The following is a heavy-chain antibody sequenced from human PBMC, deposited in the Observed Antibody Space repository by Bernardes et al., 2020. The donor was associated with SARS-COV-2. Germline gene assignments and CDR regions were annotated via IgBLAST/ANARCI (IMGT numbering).Heavy chain of an antibody. Sequence: ASVKVSCKTSVYTFTDFYIHWLRQAPGQRLEWMGWINPKSGGTDYAQKFQGRVTMTRDTSSNTVYIELNWLGVDDTAIYYCASRHSSFAFYGLDVWGQGTTVIVSS. CDR1: VYTFTDFY. V-gene: IGHV1-2*02. CDR2: INPKSGGT. CDR3: ASRHSSFAFYGLDV. J-gene: IGHJ6*02. D-gene: IGHD6-19*01.